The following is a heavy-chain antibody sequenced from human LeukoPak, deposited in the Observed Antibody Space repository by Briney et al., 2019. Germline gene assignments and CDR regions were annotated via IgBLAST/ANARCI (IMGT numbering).Heavy chain of an antibody. CDR2: ISSSGDYR. CDR1: GFTFDDYG. V-gene: IGHV3-21*01. D-gene: IGHD3-3*01. J-gene: IGHJ6*03. Sequence: PGGSLRLSCAASGFTFDDYGMSWVRQAPGKGLEWVSSISSSGDYRYYADSVKGRFTISRDNAKNSLYLQMNSLRAEDTAVYYCARGPSEWFGHMDVWGEGTTVTVSS. CDR3: ARGPSEWFGHMDV.